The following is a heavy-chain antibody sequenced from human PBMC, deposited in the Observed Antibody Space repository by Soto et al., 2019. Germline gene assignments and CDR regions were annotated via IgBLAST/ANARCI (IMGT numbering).Heavy chain of an antibody. Sequence: GGSLRLSCAASGFTFSSYGMHWVRQAPGKGLEWVAVISYDGSNKYYADSVKGRFTISRDNSKNTLYLQMNSLRAEDTAVYYCAKDRGYYDFWSGYYSSPQLYYGMDVWGQGTTVTAP. D-gene: IGHD3-3*01. J-gene: IGHJ6*02. V-gene: IGHV3-30*18. CDR1: GFTFSSYG. CDR2: ISYDGSNK. CDR3: AKDRGYYDFWSGYYSSPQLYYGMDV.